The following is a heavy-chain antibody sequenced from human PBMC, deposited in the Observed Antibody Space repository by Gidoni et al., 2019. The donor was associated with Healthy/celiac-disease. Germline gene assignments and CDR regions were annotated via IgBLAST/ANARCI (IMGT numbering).Heavy chain of an antibody. CDR2: IIPILGIA. D-gene: IGHD5-18*01. V-gene: IGHV1-69*04. J-gene: IGHJ4*02. CDR1: GGTFSSYA. Sequence: QVQLLQSGAEVKKPGSSVKVSCKASGGTFSSYAISWVLQAPGQGLEWMGRIIPILGIANYAQKFQGRVTITADKSTSTAYMELSSLRSEDTAVYYCATTVLDVTATLYYFDYWGQGTLVTVSS. CDR3: ATTVLDVTATLYYFDY.